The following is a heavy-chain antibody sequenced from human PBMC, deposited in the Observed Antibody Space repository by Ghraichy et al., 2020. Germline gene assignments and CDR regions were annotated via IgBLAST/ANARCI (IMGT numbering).Heavy chain of an antibody. CDR2: IYYSGST. J-gene: IGHJ6*02. Sequence: ETLSLTCTVSGGSISTYYWSWIRQPPGKGLEWIGYIYYSGSTNYIPSLMSRVTISVDTSKNQFSLKLSSVTAADTAVYYCARALRPYYDILTGYYYYYGMDVWGQGTTVTVSS. D-gene: IGHD3-9*01. CDR3: ARALRPYYDILTGYYYYYGMDV. V-gene: IGHV4-59*01. CDR1: GGSISTYY.